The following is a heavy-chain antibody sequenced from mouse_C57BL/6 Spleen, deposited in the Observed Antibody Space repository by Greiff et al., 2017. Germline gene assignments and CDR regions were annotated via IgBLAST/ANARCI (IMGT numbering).Heavy chain of an antibody. Sequence: VQLLQSGPELVKPGASVKISCKASGYAFSSSWMNWVKQRPGKGLEWIGRIYPGDGDTNYNGKFKGKATLTADKSSSTAYMQLSSLTSEDSAVYFCAVDAVVSTGLDYWGQGTTLTVSS. CDR3: AVDAVVSTGLDY. V-gene: IGHV1-82*01. J-gene: IGHJ2*01. D-gene: IGHD1-1*01. CDR2: IYPGDGDT. CDR1: GYAFSSSW.